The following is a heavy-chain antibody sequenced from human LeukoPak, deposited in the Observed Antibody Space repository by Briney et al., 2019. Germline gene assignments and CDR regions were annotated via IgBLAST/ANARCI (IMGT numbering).Heavy chain of an antibody. CDR1: GYTFTGYY. CDR3: ARGAMVRGVITFDY. Sequence: VKVSCKASGYTFTGYYMHWVRQAPGQGLEWMGRINPNSGGTNYAQKFQGRVTMTRDTSISTAYMELSRLRSDDTAVYYCARGAMVRGVITFDYWGQGTLVTVSS. J-gene: IGHJ4*02. V-gene: IGHV1-2*06. D-gene: IGHD3-10*01. CDR2: INPNSGGT.